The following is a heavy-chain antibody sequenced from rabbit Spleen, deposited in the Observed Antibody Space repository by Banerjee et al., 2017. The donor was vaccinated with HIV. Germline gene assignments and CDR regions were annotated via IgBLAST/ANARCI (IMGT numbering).Heavy chain of an antibody. Sequence: QSLEESGGDLVKPGASLTLTCKASGFDFNGFSFNGGYDMCWVRQAPGKGLEWIACIYAGSGGFTYYASWAKGRFTISKTSSTTVTLQMTSLTAADTATYFCVRGASSSGYYSLWGPGTLVTVS. V-gene: IGHV1S40*01. CDR2: IYAGSGGFT. D-gene: IGHD1-1*01. CDR3: VRGASSSGYYSL. J-gene: IGHJ4*01. CDR1: GFDFNGFSFNGGYD.